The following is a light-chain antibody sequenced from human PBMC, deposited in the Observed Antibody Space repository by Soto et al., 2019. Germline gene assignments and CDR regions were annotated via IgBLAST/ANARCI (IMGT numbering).Light chain of an antibody. CDR2: EVS. CDR3: SSYAGSSNLGV. Sequence: QAVVTQPPSASGSPGQSVTISCTGTSSDVGGYNYVSWYQQHPGRAPKLMIYEVSTRPSGVPDRFSGSKSGNTASLTVSGLQPEDEADYYCSSYAGSSNLGVFCGGTKLTVL. J-gene: IGLJ2*01. CDR1: SSDVGGYNY. V-gene: IGLV2-8*01.